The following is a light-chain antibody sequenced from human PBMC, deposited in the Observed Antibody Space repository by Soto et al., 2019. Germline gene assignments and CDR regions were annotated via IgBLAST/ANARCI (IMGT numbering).Light chain of an antibody. V-gene: IGLV3-27*01. CDR1: VLAKKY. J-gene: IGLJ2*01. CDR3: YSAADNNRV. CDR2: KDN. Sequence: SYELTQPSSVSVSPGQTARITCSGDVLAKKYARWFQQKPGQAPVVVIHKDNERPSGIPERFSGSSSGTTVTLTISGAQVDDEADYYCYSAADNNRVFGGGTKLTVL.